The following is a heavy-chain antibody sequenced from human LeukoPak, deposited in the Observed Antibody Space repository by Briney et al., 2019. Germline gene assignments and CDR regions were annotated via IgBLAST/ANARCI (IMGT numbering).Heavy chain of an antibody. CDR1: GFTFSSYG. J-gene: IGHJ4*02. Sequence: GGTLRLSCEASGFTFSSYGITWVRQAPGKGLEWVSGISGGSDTTHYAASVKGRFTISRDNSKNTLYLQMNSLRAEDTAVYYCARWDGYGDYWGQGTLVTVSS. V-gene: IGHV3-23*01. CDR2: ISGGSDTT. CDR3: ARWDGYGDY. D-gene: IGHD5-24*01.